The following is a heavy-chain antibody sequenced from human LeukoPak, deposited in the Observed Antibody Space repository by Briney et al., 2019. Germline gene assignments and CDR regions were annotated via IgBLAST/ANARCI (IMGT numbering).Heavy chain of an antibody. Sequence: GGSLRLSCAASGFTFSSYAMSWVRQAPGKGLEWVSATSGSGGSTYYADSVKGRFTISRDNSKNTLYLQMNSLRAEDTAVYYCAKVHPMIVVVITYFDYWGQGTLVTVSS. V-gene: IGHV3-23*01. D-gene: IGHD3-22*01. CDR2: TSGSGGST. CDR3: AKVHPMIVVVITYFDY. CDR1: GFTFSSYA. J-gene: IGHJ4*02.